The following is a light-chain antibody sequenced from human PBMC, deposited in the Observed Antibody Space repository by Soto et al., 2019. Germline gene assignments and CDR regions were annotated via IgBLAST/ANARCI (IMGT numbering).Light chain of an antibody. CDR3: MQGTPWPPT. V-gene: IGKV2-30*01. CDR1: QSLVYSDGIAY. CDR2: RAS. J-gene: IGKJ1*01. Sequence: DVVMTQSPLSLPVTLGQPASISCRSSQSLVYSDGIAYLNWFHQRPGQSPRRLIYRASNRDSGVPDRFSGSGSGTDFTLKISRVEAGDVGVYYCMQGTPWPPTFGPGTKVEIK.